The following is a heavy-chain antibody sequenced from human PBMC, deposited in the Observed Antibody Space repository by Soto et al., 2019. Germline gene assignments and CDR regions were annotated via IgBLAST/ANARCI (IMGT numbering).Heavy chain of an antibody. V-gene: IGHV1-18*04. J-gene: IGHJ4*02. CDR3: ARDRYDYPQDFDY. CDR2: ISANNGDT. Sequence: ASVKVSCKASGYTFTSYGISWVRQAPGQGLEWMGWISANNGDTNYAQKLQGRVTMTTDTSTSTAYMELRRLRSDDTAVYYCARDRYDYPQDFDYWGQGTLVTVSS. D-gene: IGHD3-16*01. CDR1: GYTFTSYG.